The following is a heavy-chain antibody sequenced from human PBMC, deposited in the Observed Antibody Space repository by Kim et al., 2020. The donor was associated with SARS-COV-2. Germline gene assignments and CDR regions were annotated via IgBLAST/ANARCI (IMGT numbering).Heavy chain of an antibody. J-gene: IGHJ6*02. V-gene: IGHV1-3*01. D-gene: IGHD6-13*01. CDR3: ARQHQQLGYYYYYGMDV. Sequence: ASVKVSCKASGYTVTTYTMHWVRQAPGQRPEWMGWIDRGNGNTKYSQNLQGRVTITRDTSANTVYMELSSLRSEDTVVYYCARQHQQLGYYYYYGMDVWGQGTTVTVS. CDR1: GYTVTTYT. CDR2: IDRGNGNT.